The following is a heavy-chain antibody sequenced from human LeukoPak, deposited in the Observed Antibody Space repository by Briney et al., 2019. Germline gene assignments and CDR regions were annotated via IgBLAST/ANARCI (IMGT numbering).Heavy chain of an antibody. J-gene: IGHJ4*02. D-gene: IGHD3-3*01. Sequence: QAGGSLRLSCAPSGFTFSRHCMHWVRQAPCKGLEWVAIISNDGSRKYYAHSVEGRFTISRDNSKNTLYLQMDSLRAEDTAVYYCARDRAWNYFDYWGQGTLVTVSS. CDR3: ARDRAWNYFDY. CDR2: ISNDGSRK. V-gene: IGHV3-30*03. CDR1: GFTFSRHC.